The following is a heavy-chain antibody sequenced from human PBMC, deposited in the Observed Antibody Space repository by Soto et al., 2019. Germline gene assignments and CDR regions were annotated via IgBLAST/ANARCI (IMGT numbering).Heavy chain of an antibody. Sequence: GASVKVSCKASGYTFGNNDLSWVRQATGQGLEWMGWMNPNSGNTGYAQQFQGRVSMTRNTSITTAYLELSSLGSDDTAIYYCARMATSGTLNWFDPWGQGTLVTVSS. CDR3: ARMATSGTLNWFDP. CDR1: GYTFGNND. J-gene: IGHJ5*02. V-gene: IGHV1-8*01. CDR2: MNPNSGNT.